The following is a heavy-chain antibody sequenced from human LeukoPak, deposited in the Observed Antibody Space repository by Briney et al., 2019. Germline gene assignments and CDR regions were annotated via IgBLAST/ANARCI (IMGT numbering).Heavy chain of an antibody. CDR3: ARVRSGYYMYYFDY. J-gene: IGHJ4*02. CDR1: GGSISSSSYY. Sequence: SETLSLTCTVSGGSISSSSYYWGWIRQPPGKGLEWIGYIYYSGSTYYNPSLKSRVTISVDTSKNQFSLKLSSVTAADTAVYYCARVRSGYYMYYFDYWGQGTLVTVSS. V-gene: IGHV4-31*03. CDR2: IYYSGST. D-gene: IGHD3-22*01.